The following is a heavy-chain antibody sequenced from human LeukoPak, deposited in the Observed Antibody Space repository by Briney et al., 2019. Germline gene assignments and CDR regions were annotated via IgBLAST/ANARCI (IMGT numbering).Heavy chain of an antibody. Sequence: PGGSLRLSCAASGFTFSSYAMSWVRQAPGKGLEWVSAISGSGGSTYYADSVKGRFTIPRDNSKNTLYLQMNSLGAEDTAVYYCAKNRYSHGYEFDYWGQGTLVTVSS. J-gene: IGHJ4*02. CDR2: ISGSGGST. CDR1: GFTFSSYA. D-gene: IGHD5-18*01. CDR3: AKNRYSHGYEFDY. V-gene: IGHV3-23*01.